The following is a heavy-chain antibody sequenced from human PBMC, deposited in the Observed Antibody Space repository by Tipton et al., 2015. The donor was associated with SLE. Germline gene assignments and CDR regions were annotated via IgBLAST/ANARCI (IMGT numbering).Heavy chain of an antibody. V-gene: IGHV1-2*02. CDR2: INPNSGGT. D-gene: IGHD5-18*01. CDR1: GYTFTGYY. CDR3: ARVSGYSDGPHYFDY. Sequence: QVQLVQSGAEVKKPGASVKVSCKASGYTFTGYYMHWVRQAPGQGLEWMGWINPNSGGTNYAQKFQGRVTMTRDTSISTAYMELSRLRSDDTAVYYCARVSGYSDGPHYFDYWGQGTLVTVSS. J-gene: IGHJ4*02.